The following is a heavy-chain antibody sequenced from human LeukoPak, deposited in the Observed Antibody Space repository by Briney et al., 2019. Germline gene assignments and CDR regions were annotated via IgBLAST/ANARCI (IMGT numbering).Heavy chain of an antibody. V-gene: IGHV4-59*01. CDR3: ARDGPEGTPI. D-gene: IGHD2-15*01. J-gene: IGHJ3*02. CDR2: IYYSGST. CDR1: GGSNSSYY. Sequence: SETLSLTCTVSGGSNSSYYWSWIRQPPGKGLEWIGYIYYSGSTNYNPSLKSRVTISVDTSKNQFSLKLSSVTAADTAVYYCARDGPEGTPIWGQGTMVTVSS.